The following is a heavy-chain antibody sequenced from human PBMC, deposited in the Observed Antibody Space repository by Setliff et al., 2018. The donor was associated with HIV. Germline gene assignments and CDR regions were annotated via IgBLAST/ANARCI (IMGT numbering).Heavy chain of an antibody. J-gene: IGHJ4*02. CDR1: GHTFINYY. CDR2: IYSGGGST. D-gene: IGHD1-26*01. V-gene: IGHV1-46*01. Sequence: ASVKVSCKAPGHTFINYYIHWVRQAPGQGLEWMGIIYSGGGSTNYAQKFQGRITMTSDTSTSTAYMELRSLRSDDTAVYYCAREDIVGATNGSDYWGQGTLVTVSS. CDR3: AREDIVGATNGSDY.